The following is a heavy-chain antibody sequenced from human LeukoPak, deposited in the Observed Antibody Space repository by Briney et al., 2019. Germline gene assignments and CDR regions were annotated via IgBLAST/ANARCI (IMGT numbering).Heavy chain of an antibody. V-gene: IGHV4-59*08. CDR3: AKHGGSNSFDY. CDR2: IYNSGST. D-gene: IGHD2-15*01. Sequence: SETLSLTCSVPGGSISNYYWSWIRQPPGEGLEWVGHIYNSGSTNFNPSLKSRVNISVDTSKNQFSLKASSVTAAHTAVYYCAKHGGSNSFDYWGRGTLFTVSS. CDR1: GGSISNYY. J-gene: IGHJ4*02.